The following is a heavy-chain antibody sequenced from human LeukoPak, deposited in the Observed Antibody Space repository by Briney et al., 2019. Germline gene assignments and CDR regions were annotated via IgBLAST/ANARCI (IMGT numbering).Heavy chain of an antibody. CDR3: AVSSLYCSSTNCYHYNWFDP. CDR2: IIPIFGTA. D-gene: IGHD2-2*01. CDR1: GGTFSSYA. Sequence: ASVKVSCKASGGTFSSYAISWVRQAPGQGLEWMGGIIPIFGTANYAQKFQGRVTITADESTSTAYMELSSLSSEDTAVYYCAVSSLYCSSTNCYHYNWFDPWGQGTLVTVSS. J-gene: IGHJ5*02. V-gene: IGHV1-69*01.